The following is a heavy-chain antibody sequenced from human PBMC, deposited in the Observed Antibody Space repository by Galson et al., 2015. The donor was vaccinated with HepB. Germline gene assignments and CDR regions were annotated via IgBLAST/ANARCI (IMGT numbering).Heavy chain of an antibody. CDR1: GFTFSTYD. Sequence: SLRLSCAASGFTFSTYDPHWVRQVTGKGLEWVSAIGTDGDPFYADSVRGRFTISRENAKNSWYLQMNSLRVKDTAVYYCAGVRWVDRAFDIWGQGTMVTVSS. D-gene: IGHD4-23*01. CDR2: IGTDGDP. CDR3: AGVRWVDRAFDI. J-gene: IGHJ3*02. V-gene: IGHV3-13*05.